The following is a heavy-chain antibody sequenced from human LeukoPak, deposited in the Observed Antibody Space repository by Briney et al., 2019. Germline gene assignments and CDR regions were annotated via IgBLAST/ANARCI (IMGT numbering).Heavy chain of an antibody. V-gene: IGHV4-30-4*01. D-gene: IGHD6-25*01. J-gene: IGHJ3*02. CDR2: IYYSGST. Sequence: SETLSLTCTVSGGSISSGDYYWSWIRQPPGKGLEWIRYIYYSGSTYYNPSLKSRVTISVDTSKNQFSLKLSSVTAADTAVYYCAREPGSDDAFDIWGQGIMVTVSS. CDR3: AREPGSDDAFDI. CDR1: GGSISSGDYY.